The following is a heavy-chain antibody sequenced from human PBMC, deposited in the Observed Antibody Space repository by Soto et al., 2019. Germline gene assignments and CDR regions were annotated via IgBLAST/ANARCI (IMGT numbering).Heavy chain of an antibody. Sequence: QITLKESGPTLVKPTQTLTLTCTFSGFSLSDGGEGVGWIRQPPGKALEWLALIYWNDDKRYNPSLKSRLTITKDTSKNQVVLTMTNVDPVDTATYHCALERGCCGSRGVWGQGTLVTVSS. CDR3: ALERGCCGSRGV. J-gene: IGHJ4*02. V-gene: IGHV2-5*01. CDR2: IYWNDDK. D-gene: IGHD2-21*01. CDR1: GFSLSDGGEG.